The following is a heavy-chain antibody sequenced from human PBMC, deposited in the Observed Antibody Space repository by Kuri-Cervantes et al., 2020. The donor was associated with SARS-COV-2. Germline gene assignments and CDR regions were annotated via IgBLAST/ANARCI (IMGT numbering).Heavy chain of an antibody. Sequence: GESLKIFCATSGITFIDYYMSWIRQAPGKGLEWVSYISSSGSTIYYADSVKGRFTISRDNSKNSLYLQMNSLRAEDTAVYYCARTGLPGWYYYYGMDVWGQGTTVTVSS. V-gene: IGHV3-11*01. CDR1: GITFIDYY. CDR3: ARTGLPGWYYYYGMDV. D-gene: IGHD2-15*01. J-gene: IGHJ6*02. CDR2: ISSSGSTI.